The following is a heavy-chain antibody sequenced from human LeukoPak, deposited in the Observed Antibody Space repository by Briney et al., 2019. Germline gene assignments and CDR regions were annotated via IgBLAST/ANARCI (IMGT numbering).Heavy chain of an antibody. Sequence: PGGSLRLSCAASGFTFSSCEMNWVRQAPGKGLEWVSYISSSGSTIYYADSVKGRFTISRDNSKNTLYLQMNSLRAEDTAVYYCAGKDYYFDYWGQGTLVTVSS. D-gene: IGHD3/OR15-3a*01. J-gene: IGHJ4*02. CDR2: ISSSGSTI. CDR3: AGKDYYFDY. CDR1: GFTFSSCE. V-gene: IGHV3-48*03.